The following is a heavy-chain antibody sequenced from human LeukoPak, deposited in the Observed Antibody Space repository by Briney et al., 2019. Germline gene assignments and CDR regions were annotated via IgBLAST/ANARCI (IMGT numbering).Heavy chain of an antibody. CDR3: TKFSLRGTYSFDH. Sequence: GGSLRLSCAASGFTFSSYGMHWVRQAPGKGLEWVTFIRYDGSDKYYADSVKGRFTISRDNSRNTLYLQMNSLRVDDTAVYYCTKFSLRGTYSFDHWGQGILVTVSS. D-gene: IGHD1-26*01. V-gene: IGHV3-30*02. J-gene: IGHJ4*02. CDR1: GFTFSSYG. CDR2: IRYDGSDK.